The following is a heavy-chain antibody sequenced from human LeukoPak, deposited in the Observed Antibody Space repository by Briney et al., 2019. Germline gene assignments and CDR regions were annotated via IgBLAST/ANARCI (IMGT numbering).Heavy chain of an antibody. D-gene: IGHD5-12*01. J-gene: IGHJ4*02. CDR2: ISWDGGIT. Sequence: GGSLRLSCAASGFTFHHYSMHWVRQPPGKGLEWVSLISWDGGITYYADSVRGRFTVSRDNSKHSLSLEMNSLRTEDTALYYCAKDSNTGGYSFDSWGQGTLVTVSS. CDR3: AKDSNTGGYSFDS. V-gene: IGHV3-43*01. CDR1: GFTFHHYS.